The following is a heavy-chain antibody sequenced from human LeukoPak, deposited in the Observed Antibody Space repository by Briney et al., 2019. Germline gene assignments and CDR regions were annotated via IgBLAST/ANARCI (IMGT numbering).Heavy chain of an antibody. J-gene: IGHJ3*02. Sequence: PSETLSLTFAVSGGSISSGGYSWSWIRQPPGKGLEWIGYIYHSGSTYYNPSLKSRVTISVDRSKNQFSLKLSSVTAADTAVYYCARSVDYYGSGSYYKRTDAFDIWGQGTMVTVSS. CDR1: GGSISSGGYS. CDR3: ARSVDYYGSGSYYKRTDAFDI. V-gene: IGHV4-30-2*01. D-gene: IGHD3-10*01. CDR2: IYHSGST.